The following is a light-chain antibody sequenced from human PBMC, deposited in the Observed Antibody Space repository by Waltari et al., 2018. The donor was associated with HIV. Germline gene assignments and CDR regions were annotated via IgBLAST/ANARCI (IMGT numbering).Light chain of an antibody. CDR1: QSVLYSSNNKNY. J-gene: IGKJ1*01. Sequence: DIVMTQSPDSLAGSLGERATINCKSSQSVLYSSNNKNYLAWYQQKPGPPPKLLIYWASTRESGVPDRFSGSGSGTDFTLTISSLQAEDVAVYYCQQYYSTPRTFGQGTKVEIK. V-gene: IGKV4-1*01. CDR3: QQYYSTPRT. CDR2: WAS.